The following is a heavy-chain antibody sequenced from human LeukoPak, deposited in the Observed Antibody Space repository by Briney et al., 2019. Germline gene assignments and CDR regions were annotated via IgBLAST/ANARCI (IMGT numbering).Heavy chain of an antibody. CDR1: GYTFTNYD. CDR2: MNPNSGNT. CDR3: ARETSQKGAHYMDV. J-gene: IGHJ6*03. Sequence: ASVKVSCKASGYTFTNYDINWVRQATGQGLEWMGWMNPNSGNTGYAQKFQGRVTITRNTSISTAYMELSSLRSEDTAVYYCARETSQKGAHYMDVWGKGTTVTISS. V-gene: IGHV1-8*03. D-gene: IGHD3-16*01.